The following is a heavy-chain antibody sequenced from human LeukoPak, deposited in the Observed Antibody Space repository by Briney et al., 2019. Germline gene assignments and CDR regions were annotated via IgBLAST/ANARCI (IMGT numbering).Heavy chain of an antibody. V-gene: IGHV1-69*13. Sequence: GASVKVSCKASGGTFSSYAISWVRQAPGQGLEWMAGIVPIFGTANYAQKFQGRVTITADESTSTAYMELSSLRSEDTAVYYCARDRNYYDSSGGGYFDYWGQGTLVTVSS. CDR3: ARDRNYYDSSGGGYFDY. J-gene: IGHJ4*02. CDR2: IVPIFGTA. D-gene: IGHD3-22*01. CDR1: GGTFSSYA.